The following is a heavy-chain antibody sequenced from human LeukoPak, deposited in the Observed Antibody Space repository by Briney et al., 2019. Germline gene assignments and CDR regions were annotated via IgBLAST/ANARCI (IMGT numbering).Heavy chain of an antibody. D-gene: IGHD1-7*01. CDR3: AKGEGIKRGTNFDF. CDR1: GFTFSNYG. Sequence: YPGGSLRLSCVGSGFTFSNYGMHWVRQAPDKGLEWVAVVAHDGTVKYYADPVKGRFTISRDNGKKTLYLEMTSLRPEDTAVYYCAKGEGIKRGTNFDFWGQGSLVTVSS. V-gene: IGHV3-30*18. J-gene: IGHJ4*02. CDR2: VAHDGTVK.